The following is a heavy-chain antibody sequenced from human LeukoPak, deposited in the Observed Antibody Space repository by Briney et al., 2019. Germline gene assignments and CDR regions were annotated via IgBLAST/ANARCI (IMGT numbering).Heavy chain of an antibody. CDR2: INHSGST. D-gene: IGHD3-3*01. CDR1: GGSFSGYY. CDR3: ARGRGYDFWSAYQSDY. J-gene: IGHJ4*02. Sequence: SETLSLTCAVYGGSFSGYYWSWIRQPPGKGLEWTGEINHSGSTNYNPSLKSRVTISVDTSKNQFSLNLSSVTAADTAVYYCARGRGYDFWSAYQSDYWGQGTLVTVSS. V-gene: IGHV4-34*01.